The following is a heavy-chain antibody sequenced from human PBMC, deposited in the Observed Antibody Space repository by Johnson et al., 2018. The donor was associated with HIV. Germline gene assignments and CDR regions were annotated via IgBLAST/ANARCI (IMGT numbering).Heavy chain of an antibody. D-gene: IGHD2-8*02. CDR2: IYSGGST. J-gene: IGHJ3*02. V-gene: IGHV3-66*02. CDR1: GFTVSSNY. CDR3: ARDLVRASHAFDI. Sequence: VKLVESGGGLVQPGRSLRLSCAASGFTVSSNYLSWVRQAPGKGLEWVSVIYSGGSTYYADSVKGRFTISRDNSKNTLYLQMNSLRAEDTSVYYCARDLVRASHAFDIWGQGTMVTVSS.